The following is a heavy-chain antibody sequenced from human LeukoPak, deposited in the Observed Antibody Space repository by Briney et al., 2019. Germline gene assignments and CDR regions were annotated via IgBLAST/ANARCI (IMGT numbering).Heavy chain of an antibody. J-gene: IGHJ4*02. CDR1: GGTFSSYA. V-gene: IGHV1-69*05. D-gene: IGHD5-12*01. CDR3: ASFRGGYEGRVDY. Sequence: ASVKVSCKASGGTFSSYAISWVRQAPGQGLEWMGRIIPIFGTANYAQKFQGRVTITTDESTSTAYMELSSLRSEDTAVYYCASFRGGYEGRVDYWGQGTLVTVSS. CDR2: IIPIFGTA.